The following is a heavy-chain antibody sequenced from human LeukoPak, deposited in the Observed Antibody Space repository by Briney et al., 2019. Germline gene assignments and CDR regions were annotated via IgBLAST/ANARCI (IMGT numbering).Heavy chain of an antibody. V-gene: IGHV4-39*07. CDR2: IYYSGST. D-gene: IGHD3-10*01. CDR3: ARDSWFGDRNDAFDI. CDR1: GGSISSSSYY. J-gene: IGHJ3*02. Sequence: SETLSLTCTVSGGSISSSSYYWGWIRQPPGKGLEWIGSIYYSGSTYYNPSLKSRVTISVDTSKNQFSLKLSSVTAADTAVYYCARDSWFGDRNDAFDIWGQGTMVTVSS.